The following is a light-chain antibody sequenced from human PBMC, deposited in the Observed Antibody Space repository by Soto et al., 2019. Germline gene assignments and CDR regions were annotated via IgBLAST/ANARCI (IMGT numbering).Light chain of an antibody. J-gene: IGLJ3*02. CDR2: DTS. V-gene: IGLV7-46*01. CDR3: SLSYSGVRV. Sequence: QAVVTQEPSLTVSPGGTVTLTGSSSTVAVNSRHYSYWFQQKPGQVPRALIYDTSNKHSWTPARFSGSLLGGIPALNLSGAQPDDEADYYCSLSYSGVRVFGGGTKLTVL. CDR1: TVAVNSRHY.